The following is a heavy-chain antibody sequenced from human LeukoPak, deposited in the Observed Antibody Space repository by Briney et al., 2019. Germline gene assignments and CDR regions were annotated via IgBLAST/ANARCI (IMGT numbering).Heavy chain of an antibody. CDR2: ISAYNGNT. CDR3: ARERRYWFDP. CDR1: GYTFTSYG. V-gene: IGHV1-18*01. Sequence: ASVKVSCKASGYTFTSYGISWVRQAPGQGPEWMGWISAYNGNTKYAQKLQGRVTMTTDTSTSTAYMELRSLRSDDTAVYYRARERRYWFDPWGQGTLVTVSS. J-gene: IGHJ5*02. D-gene: IGHD2-15*01.